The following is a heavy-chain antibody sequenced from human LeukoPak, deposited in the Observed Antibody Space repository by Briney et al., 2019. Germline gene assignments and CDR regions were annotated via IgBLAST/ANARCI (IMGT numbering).Heavy chain of an antibody. CDR3: ARGPREYYDSSGYYLDYYYGMDV. CDR1: GGSISSGGYY. CDR2: INHSGST. Sequence: SETLSLTCAVSGGSISSGGYYWSWIRQPPGKGLEWIGEINHSGSTNYNPSLKSRVTISVDTSKNQFSLKLSSVTAADTAVYYCARGPREYYDSSGYYLDYYYGMDVWGQGTTVTVSS. D-gene: IGHD3-22*01. V-gene: IGHV4-34*01. J-gene: IGHJ6*02.